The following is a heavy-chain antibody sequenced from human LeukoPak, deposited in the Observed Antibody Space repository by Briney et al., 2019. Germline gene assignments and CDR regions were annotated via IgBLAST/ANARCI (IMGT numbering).Heavy chain of an antibody. CDR1: GSTFAEYA. V-gene: IGHV3-9*01. CDR2: INWNGGRV. CDR3: AKASSKAAVGTFGPDY. Sequence: GRSLKLACAASGSTFAEYAIHWVRQAPGKGLEWVSGINWNGGRVGYSDSVKGRFTISRNNAKNSLYLQMNSLRAEDTALYYCAKASSKAAVGTFGPDYWGQGTLVTVSS. D-gene: IGHD6-13*01. J-gene: IGHJ4*02.